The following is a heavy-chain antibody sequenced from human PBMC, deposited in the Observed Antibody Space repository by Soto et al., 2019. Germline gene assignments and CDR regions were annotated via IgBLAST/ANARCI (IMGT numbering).Heavy chain of an antibody. CDR2: VSYDGSKN. V-gene: IGHV3-30*18. CDR1: GFTFNRHG. D-gene: IGHD3-9*01. J-gene: IGHJ4*02. Sequence: QVQLVESGGGVVQPGRSLRLSCAASGFTFNRHGMHWVRQAPGKGLEWVAVVSYDGSKNDYVDSVKGRFTISRDNSKNTVYLQMNSLRPEDTAVYYCAKTGYHNFDDRGYSDWGQGTLVTVSS. CDR3: AKTGYHNFDDRGYSD.